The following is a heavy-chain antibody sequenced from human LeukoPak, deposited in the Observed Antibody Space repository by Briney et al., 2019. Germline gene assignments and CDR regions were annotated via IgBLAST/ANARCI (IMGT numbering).Heavy chain of an antibody. D-gene: IGHD2-2*01. J-gene: IGHJ4*02. CDR3: AKAHCSSTSCYAGY. CDR1: GFTFDDYA. V-gene: IGHV3-9*01. CDR2: ISWNSGSI. Sequence: GRSLRLSCAASGFTFDDYAMHWVRQAPGKGLEWVSGISWNSGSIGYVDSVKGRFTISRDNAKNSLYLQMNSLRAEDTALYYCAKAHCSSTSCYAGYWGQGTLVTVSS.